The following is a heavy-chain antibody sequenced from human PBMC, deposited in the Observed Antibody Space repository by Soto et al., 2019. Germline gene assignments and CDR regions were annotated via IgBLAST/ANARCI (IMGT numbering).Heavy chain of an antibody. CDR2: IYYSGST. CDR1: GGSISSYY. J-gene: IGHJ4*02. Sequence: SETLSLTCTVSGGSISSYYWSWIRQPPGKGLEWIGYIYYSGSTNYNPSLKSRVTISVDTSKNQFSLKLSSVTAADTAVYYCARHSRVVVAATAHFDYWGQGTLVTVSS. CDR3: ARHSRVVVAATAHFDY. D-gene: IGHD2-15*01. V-gene: IGHV4-59*08.